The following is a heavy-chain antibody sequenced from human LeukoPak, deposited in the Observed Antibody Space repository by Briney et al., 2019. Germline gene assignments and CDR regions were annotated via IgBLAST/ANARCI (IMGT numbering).Heavy chain of an antibody. V-gene: IGHV4-4*07. CDR1: GGSISGYY. D-gene: IGHD1-1*01. CDR3: TRGTQGVGSY. J-gene: IGHJ4*02. Sequence: PSETLSLTCTVFGGSISGYYWSWMRQPAGKGLEWIGRVYTSGETNYNPSLLSRFTMSLDTSKNPFSLQLTSVSAADTAVYYCTRGTQGVGSYWGQGTLVIVSS. CDR2: VYTSGET.